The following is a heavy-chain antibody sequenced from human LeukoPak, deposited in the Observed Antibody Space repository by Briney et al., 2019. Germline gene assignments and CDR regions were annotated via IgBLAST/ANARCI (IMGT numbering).Heavy chain of an antibody. CDR3: AQGARGDTVTSIIGLPWFAT. Sequence: GESLRLSCAASGITFRSYGRHWVRQAPGKGLEWVAFISYDGRHKYYADPEKGRFSIVRDNSKHTLYPQMNSPRADDTAGYYGAQGARGDTVTSIIGLPWFATSGPGAPVTVSS. D-gene: IGHD4-17*01. CDR2: ISYDGRHK. CDR1: GITFRSYG. J-gene: IGHJ5*02. V-gene: IGHV3-30*03.